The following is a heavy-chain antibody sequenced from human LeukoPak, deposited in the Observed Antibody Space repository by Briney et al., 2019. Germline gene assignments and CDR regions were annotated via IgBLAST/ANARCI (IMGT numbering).Heavy chain of an antibody. CDR3: ARYSLGYCHY. D-gene: IGHD3-22*01. CDR2: INSDESIT. CDR1: GFTFNSNW. V-gene: IGHV3-74*01. Sequence: PGGSLRLSCAASGFTFNSNWMHWVRQAPGKGLVWVSTINSDESITRYADSVKGRFTISRDNAKNTVYLQMNSLRAEDTAVYYCARYSLGYCHYRGQGTLVTVSS. J-gene: IGHJ4*02.